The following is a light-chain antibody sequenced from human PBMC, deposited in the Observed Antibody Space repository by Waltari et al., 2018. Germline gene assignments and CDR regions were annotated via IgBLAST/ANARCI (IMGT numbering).Light chain of an antibody. J-gene: IGLJ2*01. CDR3: SSYISSGTLRV. CDR1: SSDVGGYNY. Sequence: QSALTQPASVSGSPGQSITISCTGTSSDVGGYNYVSWYQQHPGKAPKLMIYDVSKRPSGVSNRFSGSKSGNPASLTISGLQAEDEADYYCSSYISSGTLRVVGGGTKLTVL. CDR2: DVS. V-gene: IGLV2-14*03.